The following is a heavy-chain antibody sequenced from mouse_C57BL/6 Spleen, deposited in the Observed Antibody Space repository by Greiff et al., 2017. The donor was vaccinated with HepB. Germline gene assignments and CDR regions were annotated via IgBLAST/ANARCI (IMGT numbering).Heavy chain of an antibody. Sequence: EVQLVESGGGLVKPGGSLKLSCAASGFTFSSYAMSWVRQTPEKRLEWVATISDGGSYTYYPDNVKGRFTISRDNAKNNLYLQMSHLKSEDTAMYYYARDQEDDDVNFDYWGQGTTLAVSS. V-gene: IGHV5-4*01. CDR2: ISDGGSYT. J-gene: IGHJ2*01. D-gene: IGHD2-4*01. CDR1: GFTFSSYA. CDR3: ARDQEDDDVNFDY.